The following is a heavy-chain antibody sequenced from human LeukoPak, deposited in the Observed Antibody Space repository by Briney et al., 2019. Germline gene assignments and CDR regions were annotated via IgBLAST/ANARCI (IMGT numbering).Heavy chain of an antibody. CDR2: ISSSGTST. Sequence: GGSLRLSCAASGFTFSAYNMNWVRQAPGKGLEWVSSISSSGTSTYYAESSKGRFTISRDNAKNSLYLQMNSLRAEDAAVYYCARHTGPYYGSGSYGLDVWGQGTTVIVSS. CDR3: ARHTGPYYGSGSYGLDV. D-gene: IGHD3-10*01. J-gene: IGHJ6*02. CDR1: GFTFSAYN. V-gene: IGHV3-21*01.